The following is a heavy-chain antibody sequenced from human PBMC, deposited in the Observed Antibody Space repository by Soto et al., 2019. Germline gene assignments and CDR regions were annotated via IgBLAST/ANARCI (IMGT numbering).Heavy chain of an antibody. CDR1: GGTFRTAA. V-gene: IGHV1-69*12. J-gene: IGHJ6*02. CDR3: ARDNDRPQLGGNYYYILDV. D-gene: IGHD2-8*01. Sequence: QVHLEQSGAEVKKPGSSVKVSCKASGGTFRTAAVSWVRQAPGQGLEWLGGIMPVFRTPDYAQKFQGRVTITADQSTSTAYMELSGLRSDDTGVYYCARDNDRPQLGGNYYYILDVCGQGTTITVSS. CDR2: IMPVFRTP.